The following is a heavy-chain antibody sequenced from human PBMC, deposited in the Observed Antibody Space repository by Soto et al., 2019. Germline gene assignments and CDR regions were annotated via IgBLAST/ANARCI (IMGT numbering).Heavy chain of an antibody. CDR2: INHSGST. Sequence: SETLSLTCAVYGGSFSGYYWSWIRQPPGKGLEWIGEINHSGSTNYNPSLKSRVTISVDTSKNQFSLKLNSVTAADTAVYYCARGPKGEVGGTWYYYAMDVWGQGTTVTISS. CDR1: GGSFSGYY. D-gene: IGHD1-26*01. J-gene: IGHJ6*02. CDR3: ARGPKGEVGGTWYYYAMDV. V-gene: IGHV4-34*01.